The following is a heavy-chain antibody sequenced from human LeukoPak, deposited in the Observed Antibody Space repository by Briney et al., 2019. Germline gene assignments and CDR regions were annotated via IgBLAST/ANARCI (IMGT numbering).Heavy chain of an antibody. J-gene: IGHJ5*02. Sequence: SETLSLTCTVSGGSISSYYWSWIRQPPGKGLEWIGYTYYSGSTNYNPSLKSRVTISVDTSKNQFSLKLSSVTAADTAVYYCARDRGITMVRGAIRWFDPWGQGTLVTVSS. CDR1: GGSISSYY. V-gene: IGHV4-59*01. D-gene: IGHD3-10*01. CDR2: TYYSGST. CDR3: ARDRGITMVRGAIRWFDP.